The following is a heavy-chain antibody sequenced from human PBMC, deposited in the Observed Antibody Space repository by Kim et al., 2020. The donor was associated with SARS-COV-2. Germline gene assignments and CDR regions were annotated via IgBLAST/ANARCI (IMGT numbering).Heavy chain of an antibody. CDR1: GFTFSSYA. CDR3: AKDPHMYCSSSLSAFDI. V-gene: IGHV3-23*01. J-gene: IGHJ3*02. Sequence: GGSLRLSCAASGFTFSSYAMSWVRQAPGKGLVWVSAISGSGGSTYYADSVNGQFTISRDNSKNTLYLQMNSLRAEDTAVYYCAKDPHMYCSSSLSAFDIWGQGTMVTVSS. D-gene: IGHD6-13*01. CDR2: ISGSGGST.